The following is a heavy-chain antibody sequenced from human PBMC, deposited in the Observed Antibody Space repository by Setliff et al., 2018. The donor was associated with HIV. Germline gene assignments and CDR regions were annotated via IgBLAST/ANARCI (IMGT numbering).Heavy chain of an antibody. V-gene: IGHV1-69*13. D-gene: IGHD3-10*01. Sequence: SVKVSCKPSGGIFRTHAFNWVRQAPGQGLEWMGGIIPIFDTTNYAQQFQDRVTFTADESTRTVYMELSSLRSEDTAVYYCAKAYGSGRHYLYYAIDIWGQGTTVTVSS. CDR1: GGIFRTHA. CDR2: IIPIFDTT. J-gene: IGHJ6*02. CDR3: AKAYGSGRHYLYYAIDI.